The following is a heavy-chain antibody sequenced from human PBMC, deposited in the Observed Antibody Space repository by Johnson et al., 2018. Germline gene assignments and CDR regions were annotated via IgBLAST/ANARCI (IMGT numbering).Heavy chain of an antibody. V-gene: IGHV3-30*18. J-gene: IGHJ6*03. Sequence: QVELGEAGGGVVQDGRSLGLACAASGFTFSSYGMHWVRQAPGKGLEWVAVISYDGSNKYDADSGKGRSNTSRDNSKNTLYLQMNSLRAEDTAGYYCAKEELDDSSGSPGGYYYMDVWGKGTTVTVSS. CDR2: ISYDGSNK. D-gene: IGHD3-22*01. CDR1: GFTFSSYG. CDR3: AKEELDDSSGSPGGYYYMDV.